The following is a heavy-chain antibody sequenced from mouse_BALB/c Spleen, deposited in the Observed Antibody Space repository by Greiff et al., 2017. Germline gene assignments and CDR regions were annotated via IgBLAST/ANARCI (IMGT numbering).Heavy chain of an antibody. CDR1: GFSLTSYD. D-gene: IGHD2-1*01. CDR2: IWIGGGT. CDR3: VRDDMEVIYAMDY. V-gene: IGHV2-9-2*01. J-gene: IGHJ4*01. Sequence: VQLVESGPGLVAPSQSLSITCTVSGFSLTSYDISWIRQPPGKGLEWLGVIWIGGGTNYNSAFMSRLSISKDNSKSQVFLKMNSLQTDDTAIYYCVRDDMEVIYAMDYWGQGTSVTVSS.